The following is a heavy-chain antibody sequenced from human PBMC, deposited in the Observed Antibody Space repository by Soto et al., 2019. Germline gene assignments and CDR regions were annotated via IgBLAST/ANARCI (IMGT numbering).Heavy chain of an antibody. J-gene: IGHJ4*02. V-gene: IGHV1-3*01. CDR1: GYTFTSYA. D-gene: IGHD2-21*02. Sequence: ASVKVSCKASGYTFTSYAMHWVRQAPGQRLEWMGWINAGNGNTKYSQKFQGRVTITRDTSASTAYMELSSLRSEDTAVYYCARVTCGGDCYGFDYWGKGTLVTVAS. CDR2: INAGNGNT. CDR3: ARVTCGGDCYGFDY.